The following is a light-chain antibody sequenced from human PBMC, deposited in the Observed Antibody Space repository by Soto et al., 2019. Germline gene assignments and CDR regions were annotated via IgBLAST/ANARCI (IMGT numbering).Light chain of an antibody. CDR1: QSVSSNF. Sequence: EIVVTQSPATLSVSPGERATLSCRASQSVSSNFLAWYQQKPGQAPGLLFYGASSRATGIPDRFSGSGSGTDFTLTISRVEPEDFAVYYCQQYSTSPWTVGQGTKVDSK. CDR3: QQYSTSPWT. J-gene: IGKJ1*01. V-gene: IGKV3-20*01. CDR2: GAS.